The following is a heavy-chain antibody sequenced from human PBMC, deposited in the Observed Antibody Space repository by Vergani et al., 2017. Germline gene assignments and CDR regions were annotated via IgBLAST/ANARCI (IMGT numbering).Heavy chain of an antibody. J-gene: IGHJ6*02. V-gene: IGHV3-23*01. CDR2: ISGSGGST. D-gene: IGHD5-12*01. CDR1: GFTFNHYA. Sequence: EVQLLESGGDLVQPGGSLRLSCAASGFTFNHYAMNWVRQAPGKGLEWVSGISGSGGSTYYAGSVKGRVTISRDSPKNTLYLQMNSLSAGNTAVYYCAKVKHRNSGYDYLYYYHAMDVWGQGTTVTVSS. CDR3: AKVKHRNSGYDYLYYYHAMDV.